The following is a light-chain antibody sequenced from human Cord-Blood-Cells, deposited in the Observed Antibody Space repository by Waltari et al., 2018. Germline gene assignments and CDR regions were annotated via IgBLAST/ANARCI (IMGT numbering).Light chain of an antibody. CDR3: CSYAGSYTYVV. V-gene: IGLV2-11*01. CDR1: SSDVGGYNY. J-gene: IGLJ2*01. CDR2: DVT. Sequence: QSALTQPRSVSGSPGPSVTLSCTGTSSDVGGYNYVPWSQQHPVKAPKLMNYDVTNRPSGVPDRFSGSKSGNTASLTISGLQAEDEADYYCCSYAGSYTYVVFGGGTKLTVL.